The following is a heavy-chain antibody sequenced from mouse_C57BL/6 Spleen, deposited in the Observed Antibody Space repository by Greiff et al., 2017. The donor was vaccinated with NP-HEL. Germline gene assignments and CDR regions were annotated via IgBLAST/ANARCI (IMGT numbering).Heavy chain of an antibody. V-gene: IGHV1-53*01. J-gene: IGHJ4*01. CDR2: INPNNGGT. CDR1: GYTFTSYW. D-gene: IGHD2-1*01. Sequence: QVQLQQPGTELVKPGASVKLSCKASGYTFTSYWMHWVKQRPGQGLEWIGNINPNNGGTIYNQKFKGKATLTVDKSSSTAYMELRSLTSEDTAVYYCARRYYDYGAMDYWGQGTSVTVSS. CDR3: ARRYYDYGAMDY.